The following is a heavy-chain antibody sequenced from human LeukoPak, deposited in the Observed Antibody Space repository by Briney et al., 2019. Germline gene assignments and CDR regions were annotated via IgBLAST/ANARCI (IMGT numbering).Heavy chain of an antibody. V-gene: IGHV3-48*03. CDR2: FAGSDTTT. D-gene: IGHD3-22*01. Sequence: GGSLRLSCAASGFTFSSFALHWVRQAPGKGLEWVAYFAGSDTTTYYADSVKGRFTISRDNARNSLYLQMNSLRAEDTALYYCTTLGYHLDSWGQGTLVTVSS. J-gene: IGHJ4*02. CDR3: TTLGYHLDS. CDR1: GFTFSSFA.